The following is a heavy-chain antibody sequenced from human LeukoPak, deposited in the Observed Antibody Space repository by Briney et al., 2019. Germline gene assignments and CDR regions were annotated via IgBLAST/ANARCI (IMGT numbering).Heavy chain of an antibody. V-gene: IGHV3-48*03. Sequence: GGSLRLSCAASGFTFSAYEMNWVRQAPGKGLEWVSYISSSETTISYAQSVKGRFTITRDNAQNSLTLHMNTLRADDTAVYYCAKDGGTHFDHWGQGTLVTVSS. CDR3: AKDGGTHFDH. CDR1: GFTFSAYE. D-gene: IGHD1-26*01. CDR2: ISSSETTI. J-gene: IGHJ4*02.